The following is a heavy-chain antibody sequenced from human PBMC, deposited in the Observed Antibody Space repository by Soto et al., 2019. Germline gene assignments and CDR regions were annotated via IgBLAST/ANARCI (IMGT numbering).Heavy chain of an antibody. V-gene: IGHV4-39*01. D-gene: IGHD3-3*02. J-gene: IGHJ5*02. CDR1: GDSIISSDFY. Sequence: SATLSLTCTVSGDSIISSDFYWGWVRQPPGKGLEWIGSIFYLGSSYYNPSPKSRVTMSVDTSKNQFSLRLRSVTAADTALYFCARHSLALRKNNWFDPWGQGIMVTVSS. CDR2: IFYLGSS. CDR3: ARHSLALRKNNWFDP.